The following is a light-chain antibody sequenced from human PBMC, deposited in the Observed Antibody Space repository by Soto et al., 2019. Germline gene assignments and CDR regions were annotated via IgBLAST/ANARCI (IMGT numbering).Light chain of an antibody. CDR2: NYD. CDR1: TSNIGTNG. CDR3: STWDGSLNSVV. V-gene: IGLV1-44*01. Sequence: QSVLTQPPSASGTPGQRVTISCSGGTSNIGTNGVNWYRQVSGTAPKLLIYNYDARPSGVPERFSGSKSGTSASLAISGLQAEDEADYYCSTWDGSLNSVVFGGGTKLTVL. J-gene: IGLJ3*02.